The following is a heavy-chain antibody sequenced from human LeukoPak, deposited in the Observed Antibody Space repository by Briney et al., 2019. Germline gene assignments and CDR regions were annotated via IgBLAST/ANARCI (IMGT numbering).Heavy chain of an antibody. V-gene: IGHV3-23*01. CDR2: ISVIGCGGTT. D-gene: IGHD4-17*01. CDR1: GFTFNNYA. J-gene: IGHJ4*02. CDR3: ARTNPVYGDYDY. Sequence: PGGSLRLSCAASGFTFNNYAMGWVLQAPGKGLQWVSSISVIGCGGTTYYADSVKGRFTISRDNSKNTLFLQMNTLRADDTAVYHCARTNPVYGDYDYWGQGTLVTVSS.